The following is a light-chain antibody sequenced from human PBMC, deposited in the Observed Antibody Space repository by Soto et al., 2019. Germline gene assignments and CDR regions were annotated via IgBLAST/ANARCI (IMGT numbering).Light chain of an antibody. CDR1: QGIGDT. CDR3: QRYNNWPLT. Sequence: EIVMTQSPATLSVSPGERATLSCRASQGIGDTLAWYQQKPGQTPRLLIYDTSTRATGVPARFSGSRSGAEFTLTINSLQSEDFGVYYCQRYNNWPLTLGGRTKVEVK. J-gene: IGKJ4*01. CDR2: DTS. V-gene: IGKV3-15*01.